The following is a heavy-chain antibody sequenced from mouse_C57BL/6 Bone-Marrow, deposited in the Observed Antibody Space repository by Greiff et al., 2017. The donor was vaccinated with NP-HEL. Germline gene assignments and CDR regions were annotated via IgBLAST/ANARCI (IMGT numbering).Heavy chain of an antibody. CDR2: IDPENGDT. D-gene: IGHD1-1*01. Sequence: VQLQQSGAELVRPGASVKLSCTASGFNIKDDYMHWVKQRPEQGLEWIGWIDPENGDTEYASKFQGKAPITADTSSNTAYLQLSSLTSEDTAVYYCAAYYGSPSLFAYWGQGTLVTVSA. J-gene: IGHJ3*01. CDR3: AAYYGSPSLFAY. V-gene: IGHV14-4*01. CDR1: GFNIKDDY.